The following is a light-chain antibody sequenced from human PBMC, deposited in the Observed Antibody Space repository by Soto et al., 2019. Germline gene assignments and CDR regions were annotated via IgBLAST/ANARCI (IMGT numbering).Light chain of an antibody. CDR1: SSDIGSYDH. V-gene: IGLV2-14*03. J-gene: IGLJ1*01. Sequence: QSVLTQPASVSGSPGQSITISCSGTSSDIGSYDHVAWYQQFPGKSPKLIIYAVSDRPSGVSDRFSGSKSGISASLTISGLQNEEEADYYCISYNDRQSYLFGTGTKVTVL. CDR2: AVS. CDR3: ISYNDRQSYL.